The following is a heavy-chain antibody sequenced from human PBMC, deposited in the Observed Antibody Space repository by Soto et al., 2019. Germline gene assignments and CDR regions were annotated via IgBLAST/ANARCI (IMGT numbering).Heavy chain of an antibody. CDR2: IIPIFGTA. CDR1: GGTFSSYA. V-gene: IGHV1-69*13. CDR3: ARDRVGATRGYYYYGMDV. Sequence: ASVKVSCKASGGTFSSYAISWVRQAPGQGLEWMGGIIPIFGTANYAQKFQGRVTITADESTSTAYMELSSLRSEDTAVYYCARDRVGATRGYYYYGMDVWGQGTTVTVSS. D-gene: IGHD1-26*01. J-gene: IGHJ6*02.